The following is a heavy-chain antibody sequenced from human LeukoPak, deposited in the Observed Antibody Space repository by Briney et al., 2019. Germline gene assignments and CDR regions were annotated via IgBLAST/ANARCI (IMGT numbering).Heavy chain of an antibody. J-gene: IGHJ4*02. CDR2: ISYDGSNK. V-gene: IGHV3-30*04. CDR3: AKSGLNRFDY. CDR1: GFTFSSYP. Sequence: VRSLRLSCAASGFTFSSYPMHWVRQAPGKGLEWVAVISYDGSNKYYADSVKGRFTISRDNSKNTLYLQMNSLRAEDTAVYYCAKSGLNRFDYWGQGTLVTVSS. D-gene: IGHD2-15*01.